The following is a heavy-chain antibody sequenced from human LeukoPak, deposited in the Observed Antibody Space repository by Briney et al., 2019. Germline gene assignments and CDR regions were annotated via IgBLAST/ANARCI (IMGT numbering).Heavy chain of an antibody. CDR2: IYYSGST. CDR1: GGSISSYY. CDR3: ARSPPTYCSGGSCYYYGMDV. Sequence: SETLSLTCTVSGGSISSYYWSWIRQPPGKGLEWIGYIYYSGSTNYNPSLKSRVTISVDTSENQFSLKLSSVTAADTAVYYCARSPPTYCSGGSCYYYGMDVWGQGTTVTVSS. V-gene: IGHV4-59*08. D-gene: IGHD2-15*01. J-gene: IGHJ6*02.